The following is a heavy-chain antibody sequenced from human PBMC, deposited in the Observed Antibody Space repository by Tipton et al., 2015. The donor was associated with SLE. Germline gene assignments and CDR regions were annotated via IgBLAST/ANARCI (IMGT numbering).Heavy chain of an antibody. CDR1: GFTVSRNY. Sequence: SLRLSCAASGFTVSRNYMSWVRQAPGKGLEWVSIIYSGGRTYYADSVKGRFTISRDNSKNTLYLQMNSLRVEDTAVYYCARDPWYCGGDCPGFLHWGQGTMVTVPS. V-gene: IGHV3-66*02. CDR3: ARDPWYCGGDCPGFLH. J-gene: IGHJ1*01. CDR2: IYSGGRT. D-gene: IGHD2-21*01.